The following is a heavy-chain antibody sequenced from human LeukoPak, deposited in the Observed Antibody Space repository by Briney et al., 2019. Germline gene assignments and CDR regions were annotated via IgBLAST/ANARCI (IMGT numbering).Heavy chain of an antibody. CDR1: GFTFSSYS. Sequence: GGSLRLSCAASGFTFSSYSMSWVRQAPGKGLEWVSAISGSGGSTYYADSVKGRFTISRDNSKNTLYLQRNGLRAEDTAVYYCAKDATYYYGSGGPPDYWGQGTLVTVSS. D-gene: IGHD3-10*01. CDR2: ISGSGGST. V-gene: IGHV3-23*01. J-gene: IGHJ4*02. CDR3: AKDATYYYGSGGPPDY.